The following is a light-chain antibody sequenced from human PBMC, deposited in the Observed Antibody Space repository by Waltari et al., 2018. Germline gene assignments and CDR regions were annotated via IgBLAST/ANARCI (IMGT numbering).Light chain of an antibody. CDR1: QAITTW. J-gene: IGKJ4*01. CDR3: QQFNSAPLT. V-gene: IGKV1-5*03. CDR2: KAS. Sequence: DIQLTQSPSSLSASVGARVTITCRASQAITTWLAWYQQKPGQAPKLLIYKASNLGSGVPSRFSGSGSGTVFTLTINTLQPEDFATYYCQQFNSAPLTFGGGTKVEIK.